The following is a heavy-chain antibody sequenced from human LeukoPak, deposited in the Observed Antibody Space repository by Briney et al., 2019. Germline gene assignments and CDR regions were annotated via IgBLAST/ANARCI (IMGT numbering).Heavy chain of an antibody. J-gene: IGHJ4*02. D-gene: IGHD3-16*01. CDR2: ISGSGATT. Sequence: GGSLRLSCAASGFTFSDYYMSWVRQAPGKGLEWVSAISGSGATTYYADTVKGRFTISRDNSKNTLYMQMNSLRAEDTAVYYCAKDRDVWGSLLDYWGQGTLVTVSS. CDR1: GFTFSDYY. CDR3: AKDRDVWGSLLDY. V-gene: IGHV3-23*01.